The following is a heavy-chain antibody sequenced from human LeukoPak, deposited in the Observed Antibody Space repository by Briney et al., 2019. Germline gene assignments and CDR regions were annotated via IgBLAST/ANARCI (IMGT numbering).Heavy chain of an antibody. V-gene: IGHV4-59*08. CDR1: VGSISRYY. Sequence: PSETLSLTCTGSVGSISRYYWSWLRQPPGKGLEWMGYIYYSGSTNYNPSIKSRVTISVDTSKNQFCLKLSSVTDADTAVYYCASSFHRYYYDSSGYYFYYWGQGTLVTVSS. J-gene: IGHJ4*02. CDR3: ASSFHRYYYDSSGYYFYY. CDR2: IYYSGST. D-gene: IGHD3-22*01.